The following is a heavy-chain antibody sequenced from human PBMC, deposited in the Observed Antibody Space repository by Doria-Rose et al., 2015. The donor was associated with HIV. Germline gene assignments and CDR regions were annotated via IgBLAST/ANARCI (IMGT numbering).Heavy chain of an antibody. V-gene: IGHV2-26*01. J-gene: IGHJ4*02. CDR2: IFSDDER. Sequence: QITLKESGPVLVKPTETLTLTCTVSGVSLSSPGMGVSWIRQPPGKALEWLANIFSDDERCYKPSLKSRLTISRGTSKSQVVLTMTDMDPVDTATYYCARIKSSRWYHKYYFDFWGQGTLVIVSA. CDR3: ARIKSSRWYHKYYFDF. CDR1: GVSLSSPGMG. D-gene: IGHD6-13*01.